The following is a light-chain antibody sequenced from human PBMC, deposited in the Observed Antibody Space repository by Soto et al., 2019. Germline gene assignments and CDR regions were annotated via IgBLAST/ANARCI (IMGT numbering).Light chain of an antibody. CDR2: GNN. CDR3: ASWDYSLTGWA. J-gene: IGLJ3*02. V-gene: IGLV1-44*01. CDR1: ASSIRSNS. Sequence: QSELTQPPSLSGTPGQRVIISCSGSASSIRSNSVTWFQHVPVRAPTVLIYGNNERPSGVPDRFSGSKSGSSATLAISGLQSEDEGVFYCASWDYSLTGWAFGGGTKVTVL.